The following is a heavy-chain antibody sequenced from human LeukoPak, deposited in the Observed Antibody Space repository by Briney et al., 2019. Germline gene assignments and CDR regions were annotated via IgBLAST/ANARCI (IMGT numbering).Heavy chain of an antibody. V-gene: IGHV1-69*06. Sequence: ASVKVSCKASGGTFSSYAISWVRQAPGQGLEWMGGIIPIFGTANYAQKFQGRVTITADKSTSTAYMELSSLRSEDTAVYYCARSSIIPPYSSGLFDYWGQGTLVTVSS. CDR3: ARSSIIPPYSSGLFDY. D-gene: IGHD6-19*01. CDR1: GGTFSSYA. CDR2: IIPIFGTA. J-gene: IGHJ4*02.